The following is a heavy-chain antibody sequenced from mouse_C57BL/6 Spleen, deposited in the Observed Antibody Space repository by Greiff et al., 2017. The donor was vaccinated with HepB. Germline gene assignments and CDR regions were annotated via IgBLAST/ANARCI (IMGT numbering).Heavy chain of an antibody. Sequence: VQLQQPGAELVRPGSSVKLSCKASGYTFTSYWMDWVKQRPGQGLEWIGNIYPSDSETNYTQKFKDKATLTVDKSSSTAYMQLSSLTSEDSAVYYGARGGDGSFAYWGQGTLVTVSA. CDR1: GYTFTSYW. V-gene: IGHV1-61*01. CDR2: IYPSDSET. J-gene: IGHJ3*01. CDR3: ARGGDGSFAY. D-gene: IGHD2-3*01.